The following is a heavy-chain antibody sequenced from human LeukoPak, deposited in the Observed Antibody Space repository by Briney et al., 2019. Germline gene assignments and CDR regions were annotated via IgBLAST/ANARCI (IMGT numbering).Heavy chain of an antibody. CDR2: IGTADGNT. CDR1: ELTISTNV. CDR3: AKGEGYCSAGTCYRYFDL. Sequence: GGSLRLSCAASELTISTNVFTWVRQAPGKGLEWVSIIGTADGNTYYADSVKGRFVISRDNSKNTVYLQMHSLRAEDTAVYYCAKGEGYCSAGTCYRYFDLWGRGTLVTVSS. V-gene: IGHV3-23*01. D-gene: IGHD2-15*01. J-gene: IGHJ2*01.